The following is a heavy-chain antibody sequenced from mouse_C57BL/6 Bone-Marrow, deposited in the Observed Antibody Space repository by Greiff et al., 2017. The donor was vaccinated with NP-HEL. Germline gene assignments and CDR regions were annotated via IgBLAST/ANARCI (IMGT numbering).Heavy chain of an antibody. CDR2: ISSGGSDT. V-gene: IGHV5-6*01. J-gene: IGHJ4*01. CDR1: GFTFSSYG. CDR3: ARPHYDYDGAMDY. D-gene: IGHD2-4*01. Sequence: EVQLVESGGDLVKPGGSLKLSCAASGFTFSSYGMSWVRQTPDKRLEWVATISSGGSDTYYPDSVKGRFTISRDNAKNTLYLQMSSLKSEDTAMYYCARPHYDYDGAMDYWGQGTSVTVSS.